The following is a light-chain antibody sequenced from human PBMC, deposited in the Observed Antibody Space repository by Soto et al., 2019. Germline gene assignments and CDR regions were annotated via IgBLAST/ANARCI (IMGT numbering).Light chain of an antibody. CDR3: QHYSTWPPET. Sequence: EIVMTQSPATLSVSPGERATLSCRASQSISSNLAWYQQKPGQAPRLLIYGASTTATGITGRFSVSGSGTEFTLTISSLQSEDFAVYYCQHYSTWPPETFGQGTKVDIK. J-gene: IGKJ1*01. CDR2: GAS. V-gene: IGKV3-15*01. CDR1: QSISSN.